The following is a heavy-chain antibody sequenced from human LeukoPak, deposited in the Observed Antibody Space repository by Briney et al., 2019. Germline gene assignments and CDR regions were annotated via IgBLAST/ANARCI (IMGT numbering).Heavy chain of an antibody. CDR1: GFTFSSYA. J-gene: IGHJ4*02. D-gene: IGHD2-15*01. Sequence: PGGSLRLSCAPSGFTFSSYAMSWVRQAPGKGLEWVSAISDTGNTYHADSVKGRFTISRDSSKNTLFLQMNRLRPEDAAVYYCAKAPVTTCRGAFCYPFDYWGLGTLVTVSS. V-gene: IGHV3-23*01. CDR3: AKAPVTTCRGAFCYPFDY. CDR2: ISDTGNT.